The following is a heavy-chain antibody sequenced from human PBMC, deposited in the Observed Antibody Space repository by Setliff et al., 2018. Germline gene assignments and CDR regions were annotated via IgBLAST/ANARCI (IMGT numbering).Heavy chain of an antibody. Sequence: LSLTCGASGGSFSDYYWTWIRQPPGKGLEWVAVIWGDGGTKYHADSVKGRFTISRDNSKNTLYLQMNSLRPEDTAVYYCARTCSGSGCYAGLESWGQGTPVTVSS. CDR3: ARTCSGSGCYAGLES. D-gene: IGHD2-15*01. CDR1: GGSFSDYY. J-gene: IGHJ4*02. V-gene: IGHV3-33*08. CDR2: IWGDGGTK.